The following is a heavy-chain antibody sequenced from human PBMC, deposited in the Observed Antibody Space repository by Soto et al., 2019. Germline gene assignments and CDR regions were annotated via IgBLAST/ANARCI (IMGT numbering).Heavy chain of an antibody. V-gene: IGHV3-48*02. J-gene: IGHJ4*02. D-gene: IGHD2-2*01. Sequence: EVQLVESGGGLVQPGGSLRLSCAASGFTFSDYALNWVRQAPGEGLEWISYISSSSSTIYFADSLKGRFTISRDNAKNSLYLQMNSLRDDDTAVYYCASTLQYCTSTSCYPWGRFDCWGQGTLVTVSS. CDR3: ASTLQYCTSTSCYPWGRFDC. CDR2: ISSSSSTI. CDR1: GFTFSDYA.